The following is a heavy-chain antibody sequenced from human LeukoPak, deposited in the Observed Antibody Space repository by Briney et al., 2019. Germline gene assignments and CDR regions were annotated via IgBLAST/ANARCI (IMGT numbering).Heavy chain of an antibody. CDR1: GWCFSGYY. CDR3: ARRLWFGALGGMDV. J-gene: IGHJ6*02. Sequence: PSETLSLTCAASGWCFSGYYLSWIRQPPGKGLEWVGEINHSRSTNYNPSLKSRVTISVDTSKNQFFLKLSSVTAADTAVYYCARRLWFGALGGMDVWGQGTTVTVSS. V-gene: IGHV4-34*01. CDR2: INHSRST. D-gene: IGHD3-10*01.